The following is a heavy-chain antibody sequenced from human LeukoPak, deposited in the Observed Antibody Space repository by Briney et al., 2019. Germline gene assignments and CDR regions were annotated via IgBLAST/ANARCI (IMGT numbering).Heavy chain of an antibody. CDR1: GFTFSSYA. J-gene: IGHJ4*02. Sequence: GGSLRLSCAASGFTFSSYAMHWVRQAPGKGLEWVAVISYDGSNKYYADSVKGRFTISRDNSKNTLYLQMNSQRAEDTAAYYCARGGLRYFDWLPRGIFDYWGQGTLVTVSS. CDR2: ISYDGSNK. D-gene: IGHD3-9*01. CDR3: ARGGLRYFDWLPRGIFDY. V-gene: IGHV3-30*04.